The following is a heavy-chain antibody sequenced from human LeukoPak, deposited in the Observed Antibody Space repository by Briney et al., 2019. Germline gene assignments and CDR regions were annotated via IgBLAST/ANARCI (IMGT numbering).Heavy chain of an antibody. D-gene: IGHD5-24*01. J-gene: IGHJ4*02. CDR2: IYRSGST. Sequence: SETLSLTCIVSGFSISSGYYWGWMRQPPGKGLEWIGNIYRSGSTYYNPSLKSRVTISVDTSKNQSSLRLSSVTAADTAVYYCERANYGGFDYWGQGTLVPVSS. CDR3: ERANYGGFDY. CDR1: GFSISSGYY. V-gene: IGHV4-38-2*02.